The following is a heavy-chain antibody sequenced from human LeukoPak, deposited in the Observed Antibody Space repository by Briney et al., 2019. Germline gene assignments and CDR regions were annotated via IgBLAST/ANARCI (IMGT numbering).Heavy chain of an antibody. D-gene: IGHD1-26*01. CDR1: GGSFSGYY. J-gene: IGHJ4*02. CDR3: ARDLVGATYFDY. Sequence: PSETLSPTCAVYGGSFSGYYWSWIRQPPGKGLEWIGEINHSGSTNYNPSLKSRVTISVDTSKNQFSLKLSSVTAADTAVYYCARDLVGATYFDYWGQGTLVTVSS. CDR2: INHSGST. V-gene: IGHV4-34*01.